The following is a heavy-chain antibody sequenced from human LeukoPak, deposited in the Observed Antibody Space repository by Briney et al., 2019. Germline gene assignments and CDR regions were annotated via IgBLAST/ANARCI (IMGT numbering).Heavy chain of an antibody. J-gene: IGHJ4*02. Sequence: GGSLRLSCAASGFTFSNYRMNWVRQAPGKGLEWVSSISSVGSYIYYADSVKGRFTVSRDNAKSSLYLQMNSLRAEDTAVYYCARDTTSVVPAATSYWGQGTLVTVSS. CDR3: ARDTTSVVPAATSY. CDR1: GFTFSNYR. CDR2: ISSVGSYI. D-gene: IGHD2-2*01. V-gene: IGHV3-21*01.